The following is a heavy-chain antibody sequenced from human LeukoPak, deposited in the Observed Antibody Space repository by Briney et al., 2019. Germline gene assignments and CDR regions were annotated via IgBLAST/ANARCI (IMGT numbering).Heavy chain of an antibody. CDR2: ISYDGSNK. V-gene: IGHV3-30-3*01. CDR1: GFTFSSYA. J-gene: IGHJ4*02. CDR3: AKDPGTD. Sequence: GGSLRLSCAASGFTFSSYAMHWVRQAPGKGLEWVAVISYDGSNKYYADSVKGRFTISRDNSKNTLYLQMNSLRAEDTAVYYCAKDPGTDWGQGTLVTVSS. D-gene: IGHD1-1*01.